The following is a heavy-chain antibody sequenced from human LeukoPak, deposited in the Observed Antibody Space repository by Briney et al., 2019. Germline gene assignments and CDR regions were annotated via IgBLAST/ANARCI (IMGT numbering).Heavy chain of an antibody. CDR1: GFTFSSYW. V-gene: IGHV3-7*01. J-gene: IGHJ4*02. CDR2: IKQDGSEK. CDR3: ARDGVLRYFDWSTTYYFDY. Sequence: GGSLRLSCAASGFTFSSYWMSWVRQAPGKGLEWVANIKQDGSEKYYVDSVKDRFTISRDNAKNSLYLQMNSLRAEDTAVYYCARDGVLRYFDWSTTYYFDYWGQGTLVTVSS. D-gene: IGHD3-9*01.